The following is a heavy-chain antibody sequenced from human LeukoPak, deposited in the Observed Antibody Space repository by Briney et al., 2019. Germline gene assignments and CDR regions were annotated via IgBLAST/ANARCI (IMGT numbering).Heavy chain of an antibody. CDR3: ARVGRAAGHGTGYFDY. CDR1: GFTFSSYW. D-gene: IGHD6-13*01. V-gene: IGHV3-7*01. Sequence: PGGSLRLSCAASGFTFSSYWMSWVRQAPGKGLEWVANIKQDGSEKYYVDSVKGRFTISRDNAKNSLYLQMNSLRAEDTAVYYCARVGRAAGHGTGYFDYWGQGTLVTVSS. J-gene: IGHJ4*02. CDR2: IKQDGSEK.